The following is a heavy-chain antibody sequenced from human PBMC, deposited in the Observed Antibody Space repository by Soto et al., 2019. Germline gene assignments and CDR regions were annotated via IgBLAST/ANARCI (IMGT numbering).Heavy chain of an antibody. CDR1: GGTYSSNT. Sequence: QVQLVQSGAAVKKPGSSVKISCKASGGTYSSNTINWVRQTAGQGLEWMGGIIPLFGTANYAEKFRGRVTITADRSTNTEYMEMRSLRSEDTAVYYCVSKADCCDDCYACNTWSQGTLVTVSS. CDR2: IIPLFGTA. V-gene: IGHV1-69*06. D-gene: IGHD2-21*02. J-gene: IGHJ5*02. CDR3: VSKADCCDDCYACNT.